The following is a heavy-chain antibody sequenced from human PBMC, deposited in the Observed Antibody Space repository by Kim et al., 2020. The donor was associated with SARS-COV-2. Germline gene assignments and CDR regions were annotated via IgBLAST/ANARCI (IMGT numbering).Heavy chain of an antibody. CDR3: ARDKRECGADCYEDWFGP. D-gene: IGHD2-21*02. CDR2: INYSGKT. Sequence: SETLSLTCTISGGSISTYYWSWIRQPPGKGLEWIGYINYSGKTNSNPSLKSRVTISVDTSKNQFSLNLSSVTAADTALYYCARDKRECGADCYEDWFGPWGQGTLVTVSS. V-gene: IGHV4-59*01. CDR1: GGSISTYY. J-gene: IGHJ5*02.